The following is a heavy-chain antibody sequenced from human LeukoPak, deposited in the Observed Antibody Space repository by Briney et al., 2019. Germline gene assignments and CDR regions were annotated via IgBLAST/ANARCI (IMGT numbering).Heavy chain of an antibody. CDR2: IVVGSGNT. V-gene: IGHV1-58*01. CDR3: AADGPYSSGWYDY. J-gene: IGHJ4*02. Sequence: GASVKVSCKASGFTFTSSAVQWVRQARGQRLEWIGWIVVGSGNTNYAQKFQERVTITRDMSTSTAYMELSSLRSEDTAVYYCAADGPYSSGWYDYWGQGTLVTVSS. CDR1: GFTFTSSA. D-gene: IGHD6-19*01.